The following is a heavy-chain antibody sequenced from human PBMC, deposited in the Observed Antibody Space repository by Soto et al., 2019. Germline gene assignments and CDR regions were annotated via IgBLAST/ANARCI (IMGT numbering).Heavy chain of an antibody. CDR2: IIPVGDIA. Sequence: QVQLVQSGAEVKKPGSSVRVSCTASGGTLSTYTISWVRQAPGQGLEWMGRIIPVGDIANYAQKFQGRVTITADTSTSTAYIDLSSLRSEDTAVSYCATDGPEDLPTDTFDCWCQGTLVTVSS. J-gene: IGHJ5*01. D-gene: IGHD2-2*01. V-gene: IGHV1-69*02. CDR3: ATDGPEDLPTDTFDC. CDR1: GGTLSTYT.